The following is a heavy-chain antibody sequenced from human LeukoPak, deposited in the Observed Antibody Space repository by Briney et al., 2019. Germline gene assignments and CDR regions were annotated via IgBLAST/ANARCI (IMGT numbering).Heavy chain of an antibody. CDR1: GGTFSNYA. CDR3: ARGYCSGGSCYSGFYYFDY. J-gene: IGHJ4*02. D-gene: IGHD2-15*01. V-gene: IGHV1-18*01. CDR2: ISAYNGNT. Sequence: ASVKVSCKASGGTFSNYAISWVRQAPGQGLEWMGWISAYNGNTNYAQKLQGRVTMTTDTSTSTAYMELRSLRSDDTAVYYCARGYCSGGSCYSGFYYFDYWGQGTLVTVSS.